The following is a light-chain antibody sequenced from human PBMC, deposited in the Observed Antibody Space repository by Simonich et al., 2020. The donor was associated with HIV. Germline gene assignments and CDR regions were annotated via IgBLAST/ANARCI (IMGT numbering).Light chain of an antibody. CDR3: AAWDDGHCV. J-gene: IGLJ3*02. CDR2: RKN. V-gene: IGLV1-47*01. Sequence: QSVLTQPPSASGTPGQRVTISCSGSSSNIGSNYVYWYQQFPGTAPKLLIYRKNQRPSGVPDRCSGSKSGSSASLAISGLRSEDEADYYCAAWDDGHCVFGGGTKVTVL. CDR1: SSNIGSNY.